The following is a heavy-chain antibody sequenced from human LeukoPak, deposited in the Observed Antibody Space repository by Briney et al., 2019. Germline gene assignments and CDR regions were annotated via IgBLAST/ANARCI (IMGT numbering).Heavy chain of an antibody. D-gene: IGHD1-20*01. CDR3: LRDLNWSLDQ. CDR1: GFTFSNYM. Sequence: GSLRLSCAASGFTFSNYMMHWVRQAPGKGLVWVLRIKSDGITITYADSVKGRFTISRDDAKSTLYLQMNSLRAEDTAVYYCLRDLNWSLDQWGQGTLVTVSS. CDR2: IKSDGITI. V-gene: IGHV3-74*01. J-gene: IGHJ4*02.